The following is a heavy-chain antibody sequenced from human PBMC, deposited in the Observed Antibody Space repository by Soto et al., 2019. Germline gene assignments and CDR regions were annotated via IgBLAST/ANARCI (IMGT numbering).Heavy chain of an antibody. CDR1: GGSFSGYY. Sequence: PSETLSLTCAVYGGSFSGYYWSWIRQPPGKGLEWIGEINHSGSTNYNPSLKSRVTISVDTSKNQFSLKLSSVTAADTAVYYCARLMIGEDYYYYYYGMDVWGQGPTVT. D-gene: IGHD3-22*01. J-gene: IGHJ6*02. CDR2: INHSGST. V-gene: IGHV4-34*01. CDR3: ARLMIGEDYYYYYYGMDV.